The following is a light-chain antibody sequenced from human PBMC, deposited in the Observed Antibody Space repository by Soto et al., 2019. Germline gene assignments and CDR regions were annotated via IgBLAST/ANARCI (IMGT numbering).Light chain of an antibody. V-gene: IGKV3D-15*01. J-gene: IGKJ1*01. CDR3: QQYNNWPRT. CDR1: QSVSSSY. CDR2: GAS. Sequence: EIVLTQSPGTLSLSPGERATLSCRARQSVSSSYLAWYQQKPGQAPRLIIYGASNRATGIPARFSGRGSGTEFTLTISSLQSEDFAVYYCQQYNNWPRTFGQGTKVDIK.